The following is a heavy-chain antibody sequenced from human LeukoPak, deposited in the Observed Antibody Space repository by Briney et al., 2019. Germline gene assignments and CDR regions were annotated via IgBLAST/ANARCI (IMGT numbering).Heavy chain of an antibody. CDR2: IYYSGST. V-gene: IGHV4-39*01. D-gene: IGHD4-11*01. CDR3: ARRPYSFNWFDP. Sequence: PSENLSLNCTVSGGSISSSSYYWGWTRQPPGKGLEWIGSIYYSGSTYYNPSLRSRVTISVDTPKNQFSLKLSSVTAADKAVYYCARRPYSFNWFDPWGQGTLVTVSS. CDR1: GGSISSSSYY. J-gene: IGHJ5*02.